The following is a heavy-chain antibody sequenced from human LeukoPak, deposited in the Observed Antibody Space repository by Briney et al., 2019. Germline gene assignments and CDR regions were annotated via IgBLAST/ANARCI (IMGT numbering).Heavy chain of an antibody. Sequence: PSETLSLTCTVSGGSISSGGYYWSWIRQHPGKGLEWIGYIYYSGSTYYNPSLKSRVTISVDTSKNQFSLKLSSVTAADTAVYYCARGQVVIAFDIWGQGTMVTVSS. CDR3: ARGQVVIAFDI. J-gene: IGHJ3*02. CDR1: GGSISSGGYY. V-gene: IGHV4-31*03. CDR2: IYYSGST. D-gene: IGHD3-22*01.